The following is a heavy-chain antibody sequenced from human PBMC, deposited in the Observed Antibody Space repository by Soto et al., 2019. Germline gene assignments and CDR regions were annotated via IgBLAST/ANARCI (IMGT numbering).Heavy chain of an antibody. CDR3: AHTLTTAYAFDF. D-gene: IGHD4-17*01. J-gene: IGHJ3*01. V-gene: IGHV2-5*02. Sequence: QITLKESGPTLVKPTQTLTLTCTFSGFSLSTSGVGVGWIRQPPGKALEWLALIYWDDDKRYSPSLKSRLTITKDTSKNPVVLTMTNMDPVDTATYYCAHTLTTAYAFDFLRQGTMVTVSS. CDR1: GFSLSTSGVG. CDR2: IYWDDDK.